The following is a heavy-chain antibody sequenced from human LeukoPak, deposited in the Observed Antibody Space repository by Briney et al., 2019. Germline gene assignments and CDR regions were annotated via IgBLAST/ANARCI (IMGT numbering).Heavy chain of an antibody. J-gene: IGHJ6*03. Sequence: GRSLRLSCAASGFTFDDYAMHWVRQAPGKGLEWVSGISWNSGSIGYADSVKGRFTISRDNAKNTLYLQMNSLRAEDTAVYYCAKGGEVPATMDVWGKGTTVTVSS. CDR3: AKGGEVPATMDV. CDR2: ISWNSGSI. V-gene: IGHV3-9*01. CDR1: GFTFDDYA. D-gene: IGHD2-2*01.